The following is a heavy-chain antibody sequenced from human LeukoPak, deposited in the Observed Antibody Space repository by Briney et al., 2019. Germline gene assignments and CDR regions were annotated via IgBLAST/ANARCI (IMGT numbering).Heavy chain of an antibody. J-gene: IGHJ5*02. CDR2: IYYSGST. V-gene: IGHV4-39*01. CDR3: ARQQRITMIVVVLNWFDP. CDR1: GGSISSSSYY. Sequence: PSDTLSLTCTVSGGSISSSSYYGGWIRQPPGKGLEWIGSIYYSGSTYYSPSLKSRVTISVATSKNQFSLKLSSVTAADTAVYYCARQQRITMIVVVLNWFDPWGQGTLVTVSS. D-gene: IGHD3-22*01.